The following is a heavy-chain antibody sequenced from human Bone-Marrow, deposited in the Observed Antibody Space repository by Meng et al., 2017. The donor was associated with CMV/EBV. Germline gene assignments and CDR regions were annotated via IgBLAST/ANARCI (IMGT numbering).Heavy chain of an antibody. D-gene: IGHD3-10*01. CDR2: IYYSGST. Sequence: SETLSLTCTVSGGSVSSGSYYWSWIRQPPGKGLEWIGYIYYSGSTNYNPSLKSRVTISVDTSKNQFSLKRSSVTAADTAVYYCAREGGLLWFGEPWGGPDYWGQGTRVTVSS. CDR3: AREGGLLWFGEPWGGPDY. V-gene: IGHV4-61*01. J-gene: IGHJ4*02. CDR1: GGSVSSGSYY.